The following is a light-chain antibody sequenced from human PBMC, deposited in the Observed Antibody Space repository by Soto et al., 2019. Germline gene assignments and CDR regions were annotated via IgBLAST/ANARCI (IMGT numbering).Light chain of an antibody. CDR2: RNN. CDR3: AAWDDSLSGLVV. J-gene: IGLJ2*01. V-gene: IGLV1-47*01. CDR1: SSNIGSNY. Sequence: QSVLTQPPSASGTPGQRVTISCSGSSSNIGSNYVYCYQQLPGTAPKLLIYRNNQRPSGVPDRFSGSKSGTSASLAISGLRSEDEADYYCAAWDDSLSGLVVFGGGTKLTVL.